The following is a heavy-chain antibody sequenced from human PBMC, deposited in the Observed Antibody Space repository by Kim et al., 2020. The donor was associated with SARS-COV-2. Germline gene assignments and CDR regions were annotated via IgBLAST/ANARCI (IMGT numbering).Heavy chain of an antibody. D-gene: IGHD3-16*01. J-gene: IGHJ4*02. Sequence: GSTYYADSVKGRFTISRDNSKNTLYLQMNSLRAEDTAVYYCAKGGWVWDYWGQGTLVTVSS. V-gene: IGHV3-23*01. CDR3: AKGGWVWDY. CDR2: GST.